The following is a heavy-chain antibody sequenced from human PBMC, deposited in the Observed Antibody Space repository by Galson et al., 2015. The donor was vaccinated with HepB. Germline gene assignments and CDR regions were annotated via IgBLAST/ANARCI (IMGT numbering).Heavy chain of an antibody. CDR1: GGSISSSY. CDR2: IYNSGST. CDR3: ARRTVTRSGWWFDP. Sequence: ETLSLTCSVSGGSISSSYWSWIRQPPGKGLEWIGYIYNSGSTNYNPSLKSRVTISVDTSKNQFSLKLSSVTAADTAVYYCARRTVTRSGWWFDPWGQGTLVTVSS. V-gene: IGHV4-59*08. J-gene: IGHJ5*02. D-gene: IGHD4-17*01.